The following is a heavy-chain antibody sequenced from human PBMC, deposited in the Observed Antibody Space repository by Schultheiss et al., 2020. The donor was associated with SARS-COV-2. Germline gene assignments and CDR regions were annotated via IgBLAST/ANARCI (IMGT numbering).Heavy chain of an antibody. Sequence: SVKVSCKASGYTFTGYYMHWVRQAPGQGLEWMGGIIPIFGTANYAQKFQGRVTITADESTSTAYMELSSLRSEDTAVYYCARGARSYYYDSSLDYWGQGTLVTVSS. CDR1: GYTFTGYY. J-gene: IGHJ4*02. V-gene: IGHV1-69*13. CDR3: ARGARSYYYDSSLDY. D-gene: IGHD3-22*01. CDR2: IIPIFGTA.